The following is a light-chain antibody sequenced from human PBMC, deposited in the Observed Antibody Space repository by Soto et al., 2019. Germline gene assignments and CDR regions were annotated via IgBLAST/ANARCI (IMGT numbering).Light chain of an antibody. CDR2: DAS. Sequence: DIQMTQSPSTLSASVEDRVTITCRASQSISRSLAWYQQKSGKAPKLLIYDASSLESGVPSRFSGSGFGTECTLTSSGLQPDDFATYYCQQYQSYFLTFGPGTTVYMK. CDR1: QSISRS. V-gene: IGKV1-5*01. CDR3: QQYQSYFLT. J-gene: IGKJ3*01.